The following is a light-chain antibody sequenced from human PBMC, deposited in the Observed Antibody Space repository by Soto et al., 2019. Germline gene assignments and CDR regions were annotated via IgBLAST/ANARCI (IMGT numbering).Light chain of an antibody. J-gene: IGKJ5*01. Sequence: DIQMTQSPSTLSASVGDTVTVTCRASQSVSGWLAWYQQKPGKAPKLLIYDVSSLQSGVPSRFSGSGSGTEFSLTITSLKPEDFATYYCQYLNGAPTITFGQGTRLEIK. CDR3: QYLNGAPTIT. CDR2: DVS. CDR1: QSVSGW. V-gene: IGKV1-5*01.